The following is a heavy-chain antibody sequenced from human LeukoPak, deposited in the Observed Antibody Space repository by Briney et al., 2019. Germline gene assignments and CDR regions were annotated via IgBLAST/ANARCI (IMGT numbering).Heavy chain of an antibody. J-gene: IGHJ4*02. CDR1: GFTFSSYA. CDR3: ARDTIAAAGFDY. CDR2: ISYDGSNK. Sequence: GSLRLSCAASGFTFSSYAMSWVRQAPGKGLEWVAVISYDGSNKYYADSVKGRFTISRDNSKNTLYLQMNSLRAEDTAVYYCARDTIAAAGFDYWGQGTLVTVSS. V-gene: IGHV3-30-3*01. D-gene: IGHD6-13*01.